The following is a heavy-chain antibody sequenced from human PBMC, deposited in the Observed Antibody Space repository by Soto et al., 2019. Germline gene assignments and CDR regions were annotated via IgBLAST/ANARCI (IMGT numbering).Heavy chain of an antibody. D-gene: IGHD1-20*01. J-gene: IGHJ6*02. CDR3: ARDHIITRNYYYYYGMDV. CDR1: GGSISSGDYY. Sequence: SETLSLTCTVSGGSISSGDYYWSWIRQPPGKGLEWIGYIYYSGSTYYNPSLKSRVTISVDTSKNQFSLKLSSVTAADTPVYYCARDHIITRNYYYYYGMDVWGQGTTVTVSS. V-gene: IGHV4-30-4*01. CDR2: IYYSGST.